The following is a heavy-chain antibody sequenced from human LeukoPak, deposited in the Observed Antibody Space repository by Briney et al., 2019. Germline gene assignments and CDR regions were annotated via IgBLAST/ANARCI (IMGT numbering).Heavy chain of an antibody. CDR2: ISSSSSYI. J-gene: IGHJ4*02. CDR1: GFTFSSYS. V-gene: IGHV3-21*01. D-gene: IGHD4-17*01. CDR3: ARGALSYGDYADN. Sequence: PGGSLRLSCAASGFTFSSYSMNWVRQAPGKGLEWVSSISSSSSYIYYADSVKGRFTISRDNAKNSLYLQMNSLRAEDTAVYYCARGALSYGDYADNWGQGTLVTVSS.